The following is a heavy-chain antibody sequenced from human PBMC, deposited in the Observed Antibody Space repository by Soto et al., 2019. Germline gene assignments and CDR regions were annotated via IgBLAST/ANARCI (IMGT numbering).Heavy chain of an antibody. D-gene: IGHD4-17*01. J-gene: IGHJ4*02. V-gene: IGHV4-59*01. Sequence: QVQLQESGPGLVKPSETLSLTCTVSGSSISPFYWSWIRQPPRKGLEWIGYIYYTGSTKYNPSLKSRVTLSLGTSRNQLSLKLSSVTAADTAVYYCTRVGGYYGDYPNFDYWGPGTLVAVSS. CDR3: TRVGGYYGDYPNFDY. CDR2: IYYTGST. CDR1: GSSISPFY.